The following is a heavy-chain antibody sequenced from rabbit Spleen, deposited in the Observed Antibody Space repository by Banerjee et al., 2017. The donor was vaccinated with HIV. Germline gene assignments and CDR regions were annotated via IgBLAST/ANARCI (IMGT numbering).Heavy chain of an antibody. CDR3: ARKFAL. CDR2: IYAGSSGST. Sequence: QEQLVESGGGLVQPGASLTLTCTASGFSFSSSYWICWVRQDPGKGLEWIACIYAGSSGSTYYASWAKGRFTISKTSSTTVTLQMTSLTAADPATYFCARKFALWGPGTLVTVS. V-gene: IGHV1S45*01. J-gene: IGHJ4*01. CDR1: GFSFSSSYW.